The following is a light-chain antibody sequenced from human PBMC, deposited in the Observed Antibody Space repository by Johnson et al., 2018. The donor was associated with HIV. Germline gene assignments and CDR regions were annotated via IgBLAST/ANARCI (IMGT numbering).Light chain of an antibody. V-gene: IGLV1-51*02. Sequence: QSVLTQPPSVSAAPGQKVTISCSGSSSNIGNNYVSWYQQLPGTAPKLLIYENNKRPSGIPDRFSGSKSGTSATLGITGLQTGAEADYYCGTWDNSLNTGAVFGPGTKVTVL. CDR3: GTWDNSLNTGAV. J-gene: IGLJ1*01. CDR1: SSNIGNNY. CDR2: ENN.